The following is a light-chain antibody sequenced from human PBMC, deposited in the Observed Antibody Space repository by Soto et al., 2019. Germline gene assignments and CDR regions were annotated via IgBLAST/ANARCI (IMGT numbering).Light chain of an antibody. CDR3: QQRSNWPLT. J-gene: IGKJ4*01. V-gene: IGKV3-11*01. Sequence: EIVLTQSPATLSLSPGEGATLSCRASQSVSSYLAWYQQKPGQAPRLLIYDASNRATGIPARFSGSGSGTDFTLTISSLEPEDFAVYYCQQRSNWPLTFGG. CDR2: DAS. CDR1: QSVSSY.